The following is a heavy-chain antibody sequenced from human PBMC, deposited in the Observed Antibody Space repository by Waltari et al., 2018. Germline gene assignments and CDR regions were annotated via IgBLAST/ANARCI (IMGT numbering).Heavy chain of an antibody. CDR3: ARGRGTLGQLLVTY. V-gene: IGHV1-46*01. J-gene: IGHJ4*02. CDR1: GYTFPNYY. Sequence: QVQLVQSGAEVERPGASVRISCKASGYTFPNYYVHWFRQAPGRGFDWLGIMDPYGGGTTYAPKCRDRLSLTRDTSTSVLYMALDNLNSDDSAIYFCARGRGTLGQLLVTYWGQGTQVLVSS. D-gene: IGHD6-13*01. CDR2: MDPYGGGT.